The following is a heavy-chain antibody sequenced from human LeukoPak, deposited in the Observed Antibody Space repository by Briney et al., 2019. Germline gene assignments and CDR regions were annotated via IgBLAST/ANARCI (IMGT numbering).Heavy chain of an antibody. CDR1: GFTFSSNW. CDR3: ARSDYFDD. V-gene: IGHV3-74*01. Sequence: LGGSLRLSCAASGFTFSSNWMHWVRQAPGKGLVWVSRIKGDGTSTSYADSVKGRFTISRDNGKNTLYLQMNSLRADDTAVYYCARSDYFDDWGQGSLVIVSS. CDR2: IKGDGTST. J-gene: IGHJ4*02.